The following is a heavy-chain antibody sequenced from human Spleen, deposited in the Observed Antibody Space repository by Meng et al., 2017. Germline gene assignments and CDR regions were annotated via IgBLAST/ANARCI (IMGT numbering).Heavy chain of an antibody. Sequence: VHLVQSVSSVRKPRASVKVPCQASGYSFTNYGINWVRQAPGKGLEWMGWTSTYNSNRNYAQSLQGRVTMTTDTSTTTAYMELRSLTFDDTAIYYCARGRHCSSTTCYLSDSWGQGTLVTVSS. D-gene: IGHD2-2*01. V-gene: IGHV1-18*01. J-gene: IGHJ4*02. CDR2: TSTYNSNR. CDR1: GYSFTNYG. CDR3: ARGRHCSSTTCYLSDS.